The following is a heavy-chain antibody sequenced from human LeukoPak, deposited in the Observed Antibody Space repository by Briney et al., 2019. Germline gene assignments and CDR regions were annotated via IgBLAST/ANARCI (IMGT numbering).Heavy chain of an antibody. CDR1: GFTFSSYA. Sequence: GGSLRLSCAASGFTFSSYAMHWVRQAPGKGLEWVAVISYDGSNKYYADSVKGRFTISRDNSKNTLYLQMNSLKTEDTAVYYCTTDPAYYDFWRNFDYWGQGTLVTVSS. CDR2: ISYDGSNK. D-gene: IGHD3-3*01. V-gene: IGHV3-30-3*01. CDR3: TTDPAYYDFWRNFDY. J-gene: IGHJ4*02.